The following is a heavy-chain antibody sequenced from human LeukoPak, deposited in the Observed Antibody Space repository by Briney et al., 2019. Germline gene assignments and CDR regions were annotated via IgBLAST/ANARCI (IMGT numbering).Heavy chain of an antibody. D-gene: IGHD4/OR15-4a*01. V-gene: IGHV3-21*01. Sequence: PGGSLRLSCAASGFXFSAYTMNWVRQAPGKGLEWVSSMSGIGGFVHYADSVKGRFTISRDNAKSSLYLQMNSLRAEDTAVYFCARDDYSDSPTYYNGMDVWGQGTTVTVSS. CDR1: GFXFSAYT. J-gene: IGHJ6*02. CDR2: MSGIGGFV. CDR3: ARDDYSDSPTYYNGMDV.